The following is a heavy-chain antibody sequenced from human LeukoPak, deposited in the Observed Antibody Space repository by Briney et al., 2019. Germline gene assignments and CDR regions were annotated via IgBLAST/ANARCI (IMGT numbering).Heavy chain of an antibody. D-gene: IGHD5-24*01. CDR2: ISSSGSTI. Sequence: GGCLRLSCAASGFTFSDYYMSWIRQAPGKGLEWVSYISSSGSTIYYADSVKGRFTISRDNAKNSLYLQMNSLRAEDTAVYYCARVRLATTAFDYWGQGTLVTVSS. V-gene: IGHV3-11*01. CDR3: ARVRLATTAFDY. J-gene: IGHJ4*02. CDR1: GFTFSDYY.